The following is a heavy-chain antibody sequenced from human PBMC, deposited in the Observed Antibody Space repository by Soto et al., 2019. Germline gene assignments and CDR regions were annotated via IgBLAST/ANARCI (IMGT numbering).Heavy chain of an antibody. J-gene: IGHJ6*02. Sequence: HVQLVESGGGVVQPGRSLRLSCAASGFTFGSYGMHWIRQAPGKGLERVALISYDGSNKIYVDSVKGRFTISRDNSNDTLYLQLNSLRIEDTAVYYCAKTTSLEDYYGLDVWGQGTTVTVSS. CDR2: ISYDGSNK. CDR1: GFTFGSYG. CDR3: AKTTSLEDYYGLDV. V-gene: IGHV3-30*18. D-gene: IGHD2-2*01.